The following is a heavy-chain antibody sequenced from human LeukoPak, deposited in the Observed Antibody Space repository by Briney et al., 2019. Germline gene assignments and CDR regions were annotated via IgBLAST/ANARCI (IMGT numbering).Heavy chain of an antibody. V-gene: IGHV3-23*01. D-gene: IGHD1-26*01. CDR3: AKMKGHPLPKYYMDV. CDR1: GFTFSSSA. J-gene: IGHJ6*01. CDR2: ISGSGDNT. Sequence: PGGSLRLSCAASGFTFSSSAMSWVRRTPGKGLEWVSGISGSGDNTLYADSVKGRFTISRDNSKNTLYLEMNSLRAEDTAIYYCAKMKGHPLPKYYMDVWGQGTTVTVSS.